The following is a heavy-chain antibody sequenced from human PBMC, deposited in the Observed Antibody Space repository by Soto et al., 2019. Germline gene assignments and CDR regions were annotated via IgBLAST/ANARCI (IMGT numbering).Heavy chain of an antibody. Sequence: GGSLRLSCAASGFTFSSYGMHWVRQAPGKGLEWVAVISYDGSNKYYADFVKGRFTISRDNSKNTLYLQMNSLRAEDTAVYYCAKDHAARPLDPYSSSWYFDYWGQGTLVTVSS. CDR1: GFTFSSYG. D-gene: IGHD6-13*01. CDR2: ISYDGSNK. J-gene: IGHJ4*02. V-gene: IGHV3-30*18. CDR3: AKDHAARPLDPYSSSWYFDY.